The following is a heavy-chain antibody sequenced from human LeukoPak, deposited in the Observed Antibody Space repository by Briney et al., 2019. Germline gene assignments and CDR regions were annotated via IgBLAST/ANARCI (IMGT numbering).Heavy chain of an antibody. D-gene: IGHD3-9*01. V-gene: IGHV4-39*01. CDR1: GGSISSSSYY. CDR3: ARGNILTGYCFDF. J-gene: IGHJ4*02. Sequence: SETLSFTCTVSGGSISSSSYYWGWIRQPPGKGLEWIGSIYYSGSTYYNPSLKSRVTISVDTSKNQFSLNLSSVTAADTAVYYGARGNILTGYCFDFWGQGALVTVSS. CDR2: IYYSGST.